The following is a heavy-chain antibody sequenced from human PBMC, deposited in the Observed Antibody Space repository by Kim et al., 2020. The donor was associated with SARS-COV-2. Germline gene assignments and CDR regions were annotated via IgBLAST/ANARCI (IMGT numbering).Heavy chain of an antibody. J-gene: IGHJ6*02. V-gene: IGHV3-30*18. CDR1: GFTFSSVG. D-gene: IGHD2-21*02. Sequence: GGSLRLSCAASGFTFSSVGMHWVRQAPGKGLEWVAIISADGNSKYFVDSVKGRFTISRDNSKDTLYLQMNSLRAEDTAVYYCAKALNPYWRCDCSGLDVWGQGTPVAVSS. CDR2: ISADGNSK. CDR3: AKALNPYWRCDCSGLDV.